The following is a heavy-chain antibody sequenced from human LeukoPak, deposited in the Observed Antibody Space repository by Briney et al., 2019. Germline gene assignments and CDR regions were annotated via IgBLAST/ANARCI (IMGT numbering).Heavy chain of an antibody. V-gene: IGHV3-66*01. D-gene: IGHD3-10*01. CDR3: ASFPYYYGSGSYYMRWITPHNNPFDY. CDR1: GFTVSSNY. Sequence: GGSLRLSCAASGFTVSSNYMSWVRQAPGKGLEWVSVIYSGGSTYYADSVKGRFTISRDNSKNTLYLQMNSLRAEDTAVYYCASFPYYYGSGSYYMRWITPHNNPFDYWGQGTLVTVPS. J-gene: IGHJ4*02. CDR2: IYSGGST.